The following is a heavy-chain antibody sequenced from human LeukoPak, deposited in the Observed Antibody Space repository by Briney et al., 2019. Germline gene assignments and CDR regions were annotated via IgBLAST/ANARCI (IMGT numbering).Heavy chain of an antibody. CDR2: VSQGEGT. CDR3: ATGEDRAKAHS. J-gene: IGHJ4*02. D-gene: IGHD1-14*01. Sequence: SETLSLTFAVYGGSLSDFYWSWIRQPPGKGLEWIGEVSQGEGTKYNPSLKSRVTISEDTSKNQISLNLKSVTAADTAVYYCATGEDRAKAHSWGQGTLVTVSS. CDR1: GGSLSDFY. V-gene: IGHV4-34*01.